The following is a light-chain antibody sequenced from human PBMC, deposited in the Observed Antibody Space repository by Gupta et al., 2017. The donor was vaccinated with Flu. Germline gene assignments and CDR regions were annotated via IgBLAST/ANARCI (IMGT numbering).Light chain of an antibody. J-gene: IGKJ3*01. CDR3: LQDKSWPPYT. CDR1: RDINSE. V-gene: IGKV3D-15*01. CDR2: GTS. Sequence: EVMMTQSPDTLSVYPGESTTLSCMASRDINSELAWHQQRPGRAPRLPTHGTSSRFAGVPARYSHSRFGPAYNLTISSRHPEDVGVYYFLQDKSWPPYTFRPGAKVDIK.